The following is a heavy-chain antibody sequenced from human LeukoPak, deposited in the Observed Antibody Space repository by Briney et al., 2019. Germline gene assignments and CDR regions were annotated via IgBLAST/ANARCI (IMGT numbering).Heavy chain of an antibody. J-gene: IGHJ4*02. V-gene: IGHV5-51*01. CDR1: GYSFTTYW. CDR3: ARQFRDSSGYYSYYFDY. Sequence: GESLKISCKGSGYSFTTYWIGWVRQMPGRGLEWMGIIYPGDSDTRYSPSFQGQVTISGDKSISTAYLQWSSLKASDTAMYYCARQFRDSSGYYSYYFDYWGQGTLVTVSS. CDR2: IYPGDSDT. D-gene: IGHD3-22*01.